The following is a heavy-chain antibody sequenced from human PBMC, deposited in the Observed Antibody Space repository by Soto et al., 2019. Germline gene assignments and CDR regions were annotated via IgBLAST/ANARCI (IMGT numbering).Heavy chain of an antibody. CDR2: ISGRGGNT. CDR1: GFTFSIFA. D-gene: IGHD7-27*01. CDR3: AKDRGTGDYGVNAVDI. V-gene: IGHV3-23*01. Sequence: EVQLLESGGGLVQPGGSLRLSCAASGFTFSIFAMSWVRQAPGKGLEWVSTISGRGGNTYYADSGKGRFTISRDNSKNTLNLQMNGLRGEDTAVYYCAKDRGTGDYGVNAVDIWGQGTMVTVSS. J-gene: IGHJ3*02.